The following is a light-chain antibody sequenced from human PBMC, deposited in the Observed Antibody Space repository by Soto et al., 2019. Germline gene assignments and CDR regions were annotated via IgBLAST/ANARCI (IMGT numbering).Light chain of an antibody. J-gene: IGLJ3*02. Sequence: QSVLTQPPSASGSPGQSVTISCTGASSDVGGNDYVSWYQHHPGKVPKLMIFEVNKRPSGVPHRFSGSKSGNTASLTVSGLRAEDEADYYCCSYGFAGSDYLVFGGGTQLTVL. V-gene: IGLV2-8*01. CDR2: EVN. CDR1: SSDVGGNDY. CDR3: CSYGFAGSDYLV.